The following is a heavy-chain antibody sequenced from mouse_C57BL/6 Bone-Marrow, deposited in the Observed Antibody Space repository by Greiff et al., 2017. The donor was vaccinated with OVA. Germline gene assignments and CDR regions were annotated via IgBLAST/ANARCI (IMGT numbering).Heavy chain of an antibody. V-gene: IGHV5-17*01. Sequence: EVQLVESGGGLVKPGGSLKLSCAASGFTFSDYGMHWVRQAPEKGLEWVAYISSGSSTIYYADTVNGRFTISRDNAKNTLFLQMTSLRSEDTAMYYCARSYYYGSSPTDYWGQGTTLTVSS. J-gene: IGHJ2*01. CDR3: ARSYYYGSSPTDY. CDR2: ISSGSSTI. CDR1: GFTFSDYG. D-gene: IGHD1-1*01.